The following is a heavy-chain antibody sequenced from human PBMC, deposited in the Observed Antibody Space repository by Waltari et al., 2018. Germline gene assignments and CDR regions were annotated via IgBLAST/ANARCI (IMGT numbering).Heavy chain of an antibody. D-gene: IGHD2-21*01. CDR2: VSPLFGTT. CDR1: GGTFSSYS. Sequence: QVQLVQSGAEVRKPGSSVKVSCKASGGTFSSYSISWVRQAPGPGPEGMGGVSPLFGTTNYAQKFQGRVTITADKSTDTAYLEMSSLRSEDTAMYFCASSPRPSIPPPFDFWGQGIPVTVSS. J-gene: IGHJ4*02. V-gene: IGHV1-69*06. CDR3: ASSPRPSIPPPFDF.